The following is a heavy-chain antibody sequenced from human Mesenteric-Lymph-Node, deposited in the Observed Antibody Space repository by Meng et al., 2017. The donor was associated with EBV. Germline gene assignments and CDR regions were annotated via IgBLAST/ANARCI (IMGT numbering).Heavy chain of an antibody. CDR1: GYTFTDYA. D-gene: IGHD3-16*01. J-gene: IGHJ4*02. V-gene: IGHV7-4-1*02. CDR3: ARDWSSVIMNKGNY. CDR2: IDTNTGSP. Sequence: VPLVQSGSELKKPGAAVRVSRKASGYTFTDYAMSWVRQAPGQGLEWMGWIDTNTGSPTYAQGFTGRFVLSLDTSVSTAYLQITSLKADDSAVYYCARDWSSVIMNKGNYWGQGTLVTVSS.